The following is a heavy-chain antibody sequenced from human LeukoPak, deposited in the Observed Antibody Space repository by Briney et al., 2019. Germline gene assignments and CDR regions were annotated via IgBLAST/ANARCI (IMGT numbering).Heavy chain of an antibody. D-gene: IGHD1-1*01. V-gene: IGHV3-74*01. Sequence: PGGSLRLSCAASGFTFSSYSMNWVRQAPGKGLVWVSRINSDGSSTSYADSVKGRFTISRDNAKNTLYLQMNSLRAEDTAVYYCARNWNAESAFDYWGQGTLVTVSS. CDR1: GFTFSSYS. CDR2: INSDGSST. CDR3: ARNWNAESAFDY. J-gene: IGHJ4*02.